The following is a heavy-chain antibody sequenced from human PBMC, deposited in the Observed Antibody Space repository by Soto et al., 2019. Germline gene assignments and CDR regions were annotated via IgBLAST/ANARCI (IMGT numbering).Heavy chain of an antibody. V-gene: IGHV5-51*01. Sequence: PGESLQISCKTSGYIFATSWIGWVRQMPGKGLEWMGIIYPADSDTRYSPSFQGQVTISADKSVNTAYLQWSSLKASDTAMYYCARPGATAYGMDVWGQGTTVTVSS. CDR2: IYPADSDT. CDR3: ARPGATAYGMDV. CDR1: GYIFATSW. J-gene: IGHJ6*02.